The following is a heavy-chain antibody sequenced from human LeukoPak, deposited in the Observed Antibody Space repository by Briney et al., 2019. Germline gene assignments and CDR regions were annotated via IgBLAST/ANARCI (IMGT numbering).Heavy chain of an antibody. V-gene: IGHV4-39*07. D-gene: IGHD2-15*01. CDR1: GGSISSSSYY. CDR2: IYYSGST. J-gene: IGHJ6*02. Sequence: PSETPSLTCTVSGGSISSSSYYWGWIRQPPGKGLEWIGSIYYSGSTYYNPSLKSRVTISVDTSKNQFSLKLSSVTAADTAVYYCARDRLVVVAATPNGYGMDVWGQGTTVTVSS. CDR3: ARDRLVVVAATPNGYGMDV.